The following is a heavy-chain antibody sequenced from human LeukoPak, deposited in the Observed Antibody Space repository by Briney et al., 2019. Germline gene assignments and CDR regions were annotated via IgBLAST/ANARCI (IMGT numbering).Heavy chain of an antibody. J-gene: IGHJ4*02. CDR2: IWYDGSNK. Sequence: GGSLRLSCAASGFTFSNYGMHWVRQAPGKGLEWVAVIWYDGSNKYYADSVKGRFTISRDNSKNTLYLQMNSLRAEDTAVYYCARDRYSGYDLGDYWGQGTLVTVSS. D-gene: IGHD5-12*01. V-gene: IGHV3-33*08. CDR3: ARDRYSGYDLGDY. CDR1: GFTFSNYG.